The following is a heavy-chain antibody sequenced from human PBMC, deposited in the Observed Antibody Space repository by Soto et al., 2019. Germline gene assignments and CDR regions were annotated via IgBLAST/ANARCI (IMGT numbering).Heavy chain of an antibody. Sequence: SGPTLVNPTQTLALTCSFSVFSLSTRGMCVSWIRQPPGKALEWLALIDWDDDKYYSTSLKTRLTISKDTSKNQVVLTMTNMDPVDTATYYCARHNSGWYPALYYYYGMDVWGQGTTVNVSS. D-gene: IGHD6-19*01. CDR3: ARHNSGWYPALYYYYGMDV. V-gene: IGHV2-70*01. CDR2: IDWDDDK. CDR1: VFSLSTRGMC. J-gene: IGHJ6*02.